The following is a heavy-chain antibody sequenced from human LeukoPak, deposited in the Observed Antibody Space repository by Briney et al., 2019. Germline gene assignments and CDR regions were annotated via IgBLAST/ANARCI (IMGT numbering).Heavy chain of an antibody. Sequence: PGGSLRLSCVGTGFTFSTYRMNWVRQAPGKGLEWVSSISSSSSYIYYADSVKGRITISRDNAKNSLYLQMNSLRVEDTAVYYCARDKGVYFDYWGQGTLVTVSS. V-gene: IGHV3-21*01. J-gene: IGHJ4*02. CDR3: ARDKGVYFDY. CDR1: GFTFSTYR. CDR2: ISSSSSYI.